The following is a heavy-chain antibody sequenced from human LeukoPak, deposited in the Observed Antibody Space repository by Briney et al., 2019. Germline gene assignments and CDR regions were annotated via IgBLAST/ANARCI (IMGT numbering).Heavy chain of an antibody. J-gene: IGHJ4*02. Sequence: PGGSLRLSCAASGFTFSSFWMTWVRQAPGKGLEGVANINQDGSEKYYVDSVKGRFTISRDNAKNSVYLQMNSLRAEDTAVYYCARDGGVSGYDLLDYWGQGTLVTVSS. D-gene: IGHD5-12*01. CDR2: INQDGSEK. V-gene: IGHV3-7*01. CDR3: ARDGGVSGYDLLDY. CDR1: GFTFSSFW.